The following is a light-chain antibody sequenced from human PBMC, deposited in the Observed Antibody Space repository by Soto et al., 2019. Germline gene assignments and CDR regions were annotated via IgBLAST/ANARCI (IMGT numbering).Light chain of an antibody. CDR1: QSVSNTY. CDR2: GAS. J-gene: IGKJ1*01. V-gene: IGKV3-20*01. Sequence: EIVLTQSPGTLSLSPGERATLSCRASQSVSNTYLAWYQQKPGQAPRLLIYGASSRATGIPDRFSGSGSGTDFTLTISRLEPEDFAVYFCHQYGTSPRTFGPGNKVEF. CDR3: HQYGTSPRT.